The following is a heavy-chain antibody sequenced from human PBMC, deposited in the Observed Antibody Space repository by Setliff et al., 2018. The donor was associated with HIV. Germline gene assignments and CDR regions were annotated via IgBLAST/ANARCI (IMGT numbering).Heavy chain of an antibody. CDR2: IWYDGSNK. Sequence: PGGSLRLSCAASGFTFSSYGMHWVRQAPGKGLEWVAVIWYDGSNKYYADSVKGRFTISRDNSENTLYLQMNSLRAEDTAVYYCAKDPSYYNFWSGYSTFYYYYGMDVWGQGTTVTVSS. J-gene: IGHJ6*02. V-gene: IGHV3-33*06. CDR3: AKDPSYYNFWSGYSTFYYYYGMDV. D-gene: IGHD3-3*01. CDR1: GFTFSSYG.